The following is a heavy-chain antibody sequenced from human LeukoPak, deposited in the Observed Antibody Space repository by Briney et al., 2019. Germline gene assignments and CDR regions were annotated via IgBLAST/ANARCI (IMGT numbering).Heavy chain of an antibody. CDR2: IYSSGNT. CDR1: GFTVSSNY. V-gene: IGHV3-66*01. CDR3: PREPYGDYGGLWYFDL. J-gene: IGHJ2*01. D-gene: IGHD4-17*01. Sequence: GGSLRLSCAASGFTVSSNYMSWVRQAPGEGLEWVSVIYSSGNTYYADSVRGRFSISRDISKNTLFLQMNSLRVEDTAAYYCPREPYGDYGGLWYFDLWGRGTLVTVSS.